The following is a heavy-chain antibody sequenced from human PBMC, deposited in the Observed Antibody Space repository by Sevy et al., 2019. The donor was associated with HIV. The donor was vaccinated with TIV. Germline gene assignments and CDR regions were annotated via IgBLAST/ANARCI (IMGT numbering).Heavy chain of an antibody. J-gene: IGHJ6*02. CDR3: ATLDFWSDHPFYGTDV. D-gene: IGHD3-3*01. CDR2: FDPEDGET. V-gene: IGHV1-24*01. Sequence: ASVKVSCKVSGCTLSELPMHWVRQAPGKGLEWLGGFDPEDGETIYAQKFQGRVTMTEDTSTDTAYMELSRLRSEDTAVYYCATLDFWSDHPFYGTDVWGQGTTVTVSS. CDR1: GCTLSELP.